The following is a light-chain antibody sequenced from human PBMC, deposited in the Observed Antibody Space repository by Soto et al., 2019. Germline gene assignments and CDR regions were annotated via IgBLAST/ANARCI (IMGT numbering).Light chain of an antibody. J-gene: IGLJ1*01. CDR3: AAWDDSLNGRV. CDR2: EVV. Sequence: QSALTQPPSASGSPGQSVTISCTGTKNDIGVYDFVSWYQHHPGKAPRLIIYEVVQRPSGVPDRFSGSKSGTSASLAISGLQSDDEADYYCAAWDDSLNGRVFGTGTKLTVL. CDR1: KNDIGVYDF. V-gene: IGLV2-8*01.